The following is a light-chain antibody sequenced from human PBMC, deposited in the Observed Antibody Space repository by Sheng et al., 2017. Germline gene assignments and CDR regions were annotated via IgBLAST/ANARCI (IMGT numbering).Light chain of an antibody. CDR1: SSDAGGYNY. CDR3: SSYTSSSTWV. Sequence: QSALTQPASVSESPGQSITISCTGTSSDAGGYNYVSWYQQHPGKAPKLMIYDVSNRPSGVSNRFSGSKSANTASLTISGLQAEDEADYYCSSYTSSSTWVFGGGTKLTVL. CDR2: DVS. V-gene: IGLV2-14*03. J-gene: IGLJ3*02.